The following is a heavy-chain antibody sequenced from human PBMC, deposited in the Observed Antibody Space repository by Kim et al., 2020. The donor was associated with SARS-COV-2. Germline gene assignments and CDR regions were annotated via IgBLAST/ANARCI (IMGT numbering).Heavy chain of an antibody. CDR3: ARLPQFGSGSYYNFDY. Sequence: SLKSRVTRSVDTSKNQFSLKLSSVTAADTAVYYCARLPQFGSGSYYNFDYWGQGTLVTVSS. D-gene: IGHD3-10*01. J-gene: IGHJ4*02. V-gene: IGHV4-39*01.